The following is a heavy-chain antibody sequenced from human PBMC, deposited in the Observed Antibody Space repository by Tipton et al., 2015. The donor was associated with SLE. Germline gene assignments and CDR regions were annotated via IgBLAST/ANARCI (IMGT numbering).Heavy chain of an antibody. D-gene: IGHD6-13*01. CDR3: ARALEAAAPPDC. CDR2: IYYSGST. J-gene: IGHJ4*02. V-gene: IGHV4-59*01. Sequence: TLSLTCTVSGGSISSYYWSWIRQPPGKGLEWTGYIYYSGSTNYNPSLKSRVTISVDTSKNQFSLKLSSVTAADTAVYYCARALEAAAPPDCWGQGTLVTVSS. CDR1: GGSISSYY.